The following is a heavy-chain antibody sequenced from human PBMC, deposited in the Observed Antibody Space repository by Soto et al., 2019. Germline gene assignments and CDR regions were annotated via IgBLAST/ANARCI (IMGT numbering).Heavy chain of an antibody. Sequence: ESGGGVVQPGRSLRLSCAASGFTFSSYGMHWVRQAPGKGLEWVAVISYDGSNKYYADSVKGRFTISRDNSKNTLYLQMNSLRAEDTAVYYCAKGYFQHWGQGTLVTVSS. V-gene: IGHV3-30*18. CDR3: AKGYFQH. CDR1: GFTFSSYG. J-gene: IGHJ1*01. CDR2: ISYDGSNK.